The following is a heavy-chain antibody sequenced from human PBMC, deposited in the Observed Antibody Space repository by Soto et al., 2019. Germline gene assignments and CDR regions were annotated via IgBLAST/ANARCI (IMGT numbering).Heavy chain of an antibody. CDR1: GFTFSSYA. CDR3: ARRNSDYSSVWSDAFDI. V-gene: IGHV3-30-3*01. D-gene: IGHD6-19*01. Sequence: QVQLVESGGGVVQPGRSLRLSCAASGFTFSSYAMHWVRQAPGKGPEWVAVISYDGSSKTYADSVKGQFTISGDNSKNSLFLQIINLRPEDTAVYYCARRNSDYSSVWSDAFDIWGQGTMVTVSS. J-gene: IGHJ3*02. CDR2: ISYDGSSK.